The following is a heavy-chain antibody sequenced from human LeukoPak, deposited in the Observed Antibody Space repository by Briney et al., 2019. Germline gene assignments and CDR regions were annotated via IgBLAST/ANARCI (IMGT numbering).Heavy chain of an antibody. Sequence: GSLRLSCAASRFTFSSYSMNWVRQAPGKGLEWVSYISSSSSTIYYADSVKGRFTISRDNAKNSLYLQMNSLRAEDTAVYYCARSDEPLRYFDWLKGDYFDYWGQGTLVTVSS. CDR2: ISSSSSTI. D-gene: IGHD3-9*01. V-gene: IGHV3-48*01. J-gene: IGHJ4*02. CDR1: RFTFSSYS. CDR3: ARSDEPLRYFDWLKGDYFDY.